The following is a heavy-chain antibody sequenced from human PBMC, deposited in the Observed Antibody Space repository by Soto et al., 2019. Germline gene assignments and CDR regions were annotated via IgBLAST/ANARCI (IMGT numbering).Heavy chain of an antibody. D-gene: IGHD2-15*01. J-gene: IGHJ6*02. CDR2: IIPIFGTA. V-gene: IGHV1-69*12. CDR3: ASVETQRYYYGMDV. CDR1: GGTFSSYA. Sequence: QVQLVQSGAEVKKPGSSVKVSCKASGGTFSSYAISWVRQAPGQGLEWMGGIIPIFGTADYAQKFQGRVTLPAXEXPSTAYMELSSLRSEDTAVYYCASVETQRYYYGMDVWGQGTTVTVSS.